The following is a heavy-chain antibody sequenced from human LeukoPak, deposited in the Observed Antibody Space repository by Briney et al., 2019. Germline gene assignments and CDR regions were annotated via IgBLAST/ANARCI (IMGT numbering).Heavy chain of an antibody. V-gene: IGHV4-34*01. J-gene: IGHJ4*02. CDR2: INHSGST. Sequence: SETLSLTCAVYGGSFSGYYWSWIRQPPGKGLEWIGEINHSGSTNYNPSLKSRVTISVDTSKNQFSLKLSSVTAADTAVYYCARSGPYDYVWGSYLRSRAAFDYWGQGTLVTVSS. D-gene: IGHD3-16*02. CDR1: GGSFSGYY. CDR3: ARSGPYDYVWGSYLRSRAAFDY.